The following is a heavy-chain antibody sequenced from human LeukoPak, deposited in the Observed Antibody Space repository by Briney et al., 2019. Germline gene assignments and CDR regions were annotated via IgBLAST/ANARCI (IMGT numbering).Heavy chain of an antibody. Sequence: ASVKVSCKASGCTFTGYYIQWVRQAPGQGLEWMGWINPNSGGTNYAQKFQGRVTMTRDTSISTAYMERSRLRSDDTDVYYCARDNGRGYYYLLDYWGQGTLVTVSS. J-gene: IGHJ4*02. V-gene: IGHV1-2*02. CDR1: GCTFTGYY. CDR3: ARDNGRGYYYLLDY. D-gene: IGHD3-22*01. CDR2: INPNSGGT.